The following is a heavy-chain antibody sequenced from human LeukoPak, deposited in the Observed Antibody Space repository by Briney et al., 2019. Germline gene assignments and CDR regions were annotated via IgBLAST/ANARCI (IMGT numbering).Heavy chain of an antibody. CDR3: ARDILADIAVAGTTFDY. Sequence: SETLSLTCTVSGGSISSSMYYWGWFRQPPGKGLEWIGSCYYSGSTYYNPSLKSRVTISVDTSKNQFSLKLSSVTAADTAVYYCARDILADIAVAGTTFDYWGQGTLVTVSS. V-gene: IGHV4-39*07. CDR1: GGSISSSMYY. J-gene: IGHJ4*02. CDR2: CYYSGST. D-gene: IGHD6-19*01.